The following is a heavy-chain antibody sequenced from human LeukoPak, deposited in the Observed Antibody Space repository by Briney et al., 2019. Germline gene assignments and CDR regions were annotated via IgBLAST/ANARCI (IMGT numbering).Heavy chain of an antibody. V-gene: IGHV5-51*01. CDR3: GRRGLYCSSTSCFFDY. D-gene: IGHD2-2*01. J-gene: IGHJ4*02. Sequence: GESLKISCKGSGYSFTEYWFGGVPQIPGKGREWMGLFYPVDADNRYSPSFQGQVTISAEKSTSTAYLQWSRLKASDTAMYYCGRRGLYCSSTSCFFDYWGQGTLVTVSS. CDR1: GYSFTEYW. CDR2: FYPVDADN.